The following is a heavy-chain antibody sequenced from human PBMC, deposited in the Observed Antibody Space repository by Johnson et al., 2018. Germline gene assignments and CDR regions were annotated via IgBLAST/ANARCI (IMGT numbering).Heavy chain of an antibody. CDR1: GFSFSSFD. Sequence: EVQLVESGGGLEQPGGSLRLSCAASGFSFSSFDMHWVRQDTGKGLEWVSAIGAAGDTYYADSVKGRFTISRENAKNSLYLQMNNLRAEETAVYYWARDKEGSMDGWGQGTTVTVSS. J-gene: IGHJ6*02. V-gene: IGHV3-13*01. CDR3: ARDKEGSMDG. CDR2: IGAAGDT.